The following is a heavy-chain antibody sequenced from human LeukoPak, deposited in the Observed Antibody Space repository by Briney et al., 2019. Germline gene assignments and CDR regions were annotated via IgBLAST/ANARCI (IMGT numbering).Heavy chain of an antibody. D-gene: IGHD6-19*01. CDR1: GGSFSGYY. Sequence: PSETLSLTWAVYGGSFSGYYWSWIRQPPGKGLEWIGEINHSGSTSYNPSLKSRVTISVDTSKNQFSLKLSSVTAADTAVYYCARGARIAVAGTWGKYFQHWGQGTLVTVSS. J-gene: IGHJ1*01. CDR2: INHSGST. CDR3: ARGARIAVAGTWGKYFQH. V-gene: IGHV4-34*01.